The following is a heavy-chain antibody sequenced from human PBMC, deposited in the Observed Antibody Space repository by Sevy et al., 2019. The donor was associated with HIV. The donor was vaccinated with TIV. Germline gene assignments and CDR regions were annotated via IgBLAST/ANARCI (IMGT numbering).Heavy chain of an antibody. CDR3: AKGVYSNYLDYFDD. CDR1: GFTFDDYA. Sequence: GGSLRLSCAASGFTFDDYAMHWVRQAPGKGLEWVSGISWKSGSIGYADSVKGRFTISRDNAKNSLYPQMNSLRAEDTALYYCAKGVYSNYLDYFDDWGQGTLVTVSS. V-gene: IGHV3-9*01. D-gene: IGHD4-4*01. CDR2: ISWKSGSI. J-gene: IGHJ4*02.